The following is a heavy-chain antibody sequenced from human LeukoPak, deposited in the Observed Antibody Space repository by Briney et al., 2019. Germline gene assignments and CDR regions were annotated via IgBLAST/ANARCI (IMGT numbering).Heavy chain of an antibody. V-gene: IGHV2-5*08. CDR1: GGSISSGDYY. Sequence: QTLSLTCTVSGGSISSGDYYWSWIRQPPGKALEWLALIYWDDDKRYSPSLKSRLTITKDTSKNQVVLTMTNMDPVDTATYYCAHRLDGDYVRWGQGTLVTVSS. J-gene: IGHJ4*02. D-gene: IGHD4-17*01. CDR2: IYWDDDK. CDR3: AHRLDGDYVR.